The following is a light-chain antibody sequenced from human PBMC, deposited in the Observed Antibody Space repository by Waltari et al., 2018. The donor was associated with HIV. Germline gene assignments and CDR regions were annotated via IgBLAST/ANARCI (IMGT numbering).Light chain of an antibody. CDR3: NSYAGSNNWV. V-gene: IGLV2-8*01. CDR2: EVI. CDR1: TNYVVGAQY. Sequence: QSALTQHLSASGSPGQSVTISCAGTTNYVVGAQYLSCYQQLPGKAPKLMIYEVIKRPSGVADRHSGSKSANTASLTVSGLQADDEADYYCNSYAGSNNWVFGGGTKLTVL. J-gene: IGLJ3*02.